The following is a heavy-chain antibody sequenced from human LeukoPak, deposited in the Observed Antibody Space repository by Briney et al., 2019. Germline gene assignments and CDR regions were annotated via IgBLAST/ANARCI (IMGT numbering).Heavy chain of an antibody. CDR2: ISDSGGST. V-gene: IGHV3-23*01. J-gene: IGHJ4*02. CDR3: ASRQGRGWYYVN. CDR1: GFTFSSYA. D-gene: IGHD6-19*01. Sequence: GGSLRLSCVDSGFTFSSYAMSWVRQVPGKGLECGSGISDSGGSTYYADSVKGRFTISRDNSKNTLYLQMNSLRAEDTAVYYCASRQGRGWYYVNWGQGRLVTVSS.